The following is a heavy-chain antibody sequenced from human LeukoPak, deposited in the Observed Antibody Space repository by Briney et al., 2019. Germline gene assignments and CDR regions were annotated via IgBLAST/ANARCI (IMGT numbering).Heavy chain of an antibody. CDR3: GKVLDTAGHFDY. D-gene: IGHD3-3*01. J-gene: IGHJ4*02. CDR2: ISWNSGSI. Sequence: PGGSLRLSCAASGFTFSSYAMRWVRQAPGKGLEWVSGISWNSGSIGYADSVKGRFTISRDNAKNSLYLQMNSLRAEDTALYYCGKVLDTAGHFDYWGQGTLVTVSS. CDR1: GFTFSSYA. V-gene: IGHV3-9*01.